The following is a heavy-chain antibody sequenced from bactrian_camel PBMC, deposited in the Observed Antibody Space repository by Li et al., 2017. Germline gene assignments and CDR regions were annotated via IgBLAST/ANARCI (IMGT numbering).Heavy chain of an antibody. D-gene: IGHD8*01. V-gene: IGHV3-2*01. CDR3: ATDGWLTGRSDNLGPYAY. Sequence: VQLVESGGDLVQPGGSLRLSCVGSGFTFNSYYIHWIRQAPGEALEWVASCYSDRDTHYADSVKDRFTLSRDNAKNTVYLQMDSLKSEDTALYYCATDGWLTGRSDNLGPYAYWGQGTQVTVS. J-gene: IGHJ4*01. CDR2: CYSDRDT. CDR1: GFTFNSYY.